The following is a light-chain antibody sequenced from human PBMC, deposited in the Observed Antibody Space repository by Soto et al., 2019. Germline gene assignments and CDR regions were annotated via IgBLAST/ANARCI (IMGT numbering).Light chain of an antibody. V-gene: IGKV3-15*01. CDR1: QSVSNN. Sequence: EIVMTQSPATLSVSPGERATLACGASQSVSNNLAWYQQKPGQAPRLLIYAASTRATGIPARFSGSGSGTEFTVTISSLQSEDFAVYYCQQYNNWPYTFGQGTNLEIK. CDR3: QQYNNWPYT. J-gene: IGKJ2*01. CDR2: AAS.